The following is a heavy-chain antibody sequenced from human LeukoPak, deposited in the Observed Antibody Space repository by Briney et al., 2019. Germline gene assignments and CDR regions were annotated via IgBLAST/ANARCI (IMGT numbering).Heavy chain of an antibody. Sequence: PGGSLRLSCAASGFTFSSYAMSWVRQAPGKGLEWVSGITYSGDSTDYADSVKGRFTISRDNSKNTLYLQMNSLRAEDTAVYYCAKSLAVMYAFDIWGQGTMVTVSS. CDR2: ITYSGDST. D-gene: IGHD2-15*01. CDR1: GFTFSSYA. V-gene: IGHV3-23*01. J-gene: IGHJ3*02. CDR3: AKSLAVMYAFDI.